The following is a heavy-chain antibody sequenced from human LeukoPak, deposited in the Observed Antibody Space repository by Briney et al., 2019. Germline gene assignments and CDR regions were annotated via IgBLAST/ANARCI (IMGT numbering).Heavy chain of an antibody. CDR3: AKDEIQGVIGAGPGY. V-gene: IGHV3-30*02. D-gene: IGHD1-26*01. CDR2: IQNDGSNK. CDR1: GFTFSDYG. Sequence: GGSLRLSCVASGFTFSDYGIHWVRQAPGKGLDWVAFIQNDGSNKYYGDSVKGRFTISRDNSKNTLYLQMKRLRAEDTAVYHCAKDEIQGVIGAGPGYWGQGTLVTVSS. J-gene: IGHJ4*02.